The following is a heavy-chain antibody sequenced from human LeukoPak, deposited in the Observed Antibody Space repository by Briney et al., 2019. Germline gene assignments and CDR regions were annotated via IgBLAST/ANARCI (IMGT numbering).Heavy chain of an antibody. Sequence: QTGGSLRLSCAASGFTSDDSAMHWVRQAPGKGLEWVSLISGDGSTTYYADSVKGRFTISRDNSKNSLYLQMNSLRPEDTALYFCVGDLSYYYYYAMAVWGQGTTVTVSS. D-gene: IGHD2/OR15-2a*01. CDR2: ISGDGSTT. CDR3: VGDLSYYYYYAMAV. J-gene: IGHJ6*02. CDR1: GFTSDDSA. V-gene: IGHV3-43*02.